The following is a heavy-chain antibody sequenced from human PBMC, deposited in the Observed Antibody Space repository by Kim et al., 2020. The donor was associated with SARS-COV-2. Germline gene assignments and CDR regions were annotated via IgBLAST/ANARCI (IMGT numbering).Heavy chain of an antibody. V-gene: IGHV1-46*01. Sequence: ASVKVSCKASGYTFTSYYMHWVRQAPGQGLEWMGIINPSGGSTSYAQKFQGRVTMTRDTSTSTVYMELSSLRSEDTAVYYCARWGYCSSTSCYAGTYYYGMDVWGQGTTVTVSS. D-gene: IGHD2-2*01. CDR1: GYTFTSYY. J-gene: IGHJ6*02. CDR2: INPSGGST. CDR3: ARWGYCSSTSCYAGTYYYGMDV.